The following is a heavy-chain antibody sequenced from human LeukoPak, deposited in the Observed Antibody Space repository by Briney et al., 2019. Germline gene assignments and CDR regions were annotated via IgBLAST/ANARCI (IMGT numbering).Heavy chain of an antibody. CDR2: ISGSGGST. CDR1: GFAFSSYA. D-gene: IGHD2-2*01. J-gene: IGHJ4*02. CDR3: AKDAPVNIVVVPAANS. V-gene: IGHV3-23*01. Sequence: GGSLRLSCAASGFAFSSYAMRWVGQAPGKGVEGVSDISGSGGSTYYAHSVTGRFTISRDNSKNTLYLQMISLRAEDTAVYYCAKDAPVNIVVVPAANSWGQGTLVTVSS.